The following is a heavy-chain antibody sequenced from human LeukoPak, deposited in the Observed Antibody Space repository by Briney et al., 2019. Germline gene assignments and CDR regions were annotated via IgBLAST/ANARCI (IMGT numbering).Heavy chain of an antibody. D-gene: IGHD3-22*01. CDR2: ISLAGQT. V-gene: IGHV4/OR15-8*02. CDR3: AREIITDRGGYDS. CDR1: GGSISGTNW. Sequence: SETLSLTCGVSGGSISGTNWWSWVRQPPGQGLEWIGEISLAGQTNYNPSLNGRVTMSLDKSSNQLSLHLTSVTAADTAVYYCAREIITDRGGYDSWGQGTLVTVSS. J-gene: IGHJ4*02.